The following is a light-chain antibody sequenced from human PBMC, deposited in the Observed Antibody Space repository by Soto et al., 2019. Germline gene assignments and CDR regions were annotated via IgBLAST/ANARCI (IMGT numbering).Light chain of an antibody. CDR1: SGYSNYK. J-gene: IGLJ2*01. V-gene: IGLV9-49*01. CDR2: VGTGGIVG. Sequence: QPVLTQPPSASASLGASVTLTCTLSSGYSNYKVDWYQQRPGKGPRFVMRVGTGGIVGSKGDGIPDRFSVLGSGLNRYLTIKNIQEEDESDCHCGAVLGSGGNFVVVFGGGTKLTVL. CDR3: GAVLGSGGNFVVV.